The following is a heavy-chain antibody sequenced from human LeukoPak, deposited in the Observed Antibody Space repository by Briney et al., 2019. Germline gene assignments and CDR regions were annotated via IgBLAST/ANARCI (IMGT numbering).Heavy chain of an antibody. CDR1: GFSLSGSA. CDR2: IRSKLNKYAT. CDR3: ARHDYGRIAFDI. J-gene: IGHJ3*02. Sequence: GGSLRLSCAASGFSLSGSAVHWVRQAPGKGLEWVGRIRSKLNKYATAYGESMKGRVTVSRDDSENTAFLQMNSLRSEDTAVYYCARHDYGRIAFDIWGRGTVVTVSS. V-gene: IGHV3-73*01. D-gene: IGHD4-17*01.